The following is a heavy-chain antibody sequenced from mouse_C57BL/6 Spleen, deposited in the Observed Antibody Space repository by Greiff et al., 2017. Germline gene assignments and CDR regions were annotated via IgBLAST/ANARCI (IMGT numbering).Heavy chain of an antibody. CDR1: GYSTTSDY. Sequence: EVKVIESGPGLSKPSQTLSLTCSVTGYSTTSDYWNWIRKFPGNKLEYMGYISYSGSTYYNPSLKSRISITRDTSKNQYYLQLNSVTTEDTATYYCARSELTGYYFDYWGKGTTLTVSS. V-gene: IGHV3-8*01. D-gene: IGHD4-1*01. CDR3: ARSELTGYYFDY. CDR2: ISYSGST. J-gene: IGHJ2*01.